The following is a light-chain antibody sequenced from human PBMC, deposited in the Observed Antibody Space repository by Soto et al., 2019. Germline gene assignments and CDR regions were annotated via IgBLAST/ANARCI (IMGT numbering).Light chain of an antibody. CDR1: QSVSRN. CDR3: QQYNNWPRT. J-gene: IGKJ1*01. CDR2: GAS. V-gene: IGKV3-15*01. Sequence: EIVMIQSPATMSVSPGERVTLSCRASQSVSRNLAWYQQKPGQAPRLLIYGASTRATGIPARFSGSGSGTEFTLTISSLQSEDFAVYYCQQYNNWPRTFGQGTKVEIK.